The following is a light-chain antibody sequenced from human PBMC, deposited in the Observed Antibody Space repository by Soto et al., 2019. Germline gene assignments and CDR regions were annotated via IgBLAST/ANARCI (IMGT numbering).Light chain of an antibody. Sequence: DVQMTQSPSTLSASVGDRVTITCRASQSISNWLAWYQQKPGKAPKLLISDASSFQSGVPSRFSGSGSGTEFTLTISSLQPDDFATYYCQQYNSYSTCGQGTKLEIK. CDR1: QSISNW. J-gene: IGKJ2*01. CDR2: DAS. CDR3: QQYNSYST. V-gene: IGKV1-5*01.